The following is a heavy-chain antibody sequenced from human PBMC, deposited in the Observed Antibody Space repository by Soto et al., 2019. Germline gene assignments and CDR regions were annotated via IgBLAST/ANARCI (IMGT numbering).Heavy chain of an antibody. D-gene: IGHD3-10*01. CDR3: ARVAGYGSGNRFFDN. V-gene: IGHV1-18*01. Sequence: QVQLVQSGAEVTKPGASVKVSCKTSGYPFSTYGLSWVRQAPGQGLEWMGWSVANSGNRIYAQKFKGRVTMYADRSTNTGYMELRILTSDDSALDYGARVAGYGSGNRFFDNWGQGTLVTVS. CDR2: SVANSGNR. J-gene: IGHJ4*02. CDR1: GYPFSTYG.